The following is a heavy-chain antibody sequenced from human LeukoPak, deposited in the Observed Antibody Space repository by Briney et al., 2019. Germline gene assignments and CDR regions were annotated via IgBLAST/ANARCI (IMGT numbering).Heavy chain of an antibody. CDR3: ARDRTSWGYCSGGSCLFDY. V-gene: IGHV1-18*04. CDR2: ISAYNGNT. Sequence: ASVKVSCKASGYTFTGYYMHWVRQAPGQGLEWMGWISAYNGNTNYAQKLQGRVTMTTDTSTSTAYVELRSLRSDDTAVYYCARDRTSWGYCSGGSCLFDYWGQGTLVTVSS. CDR1: GYTFTGYY. J-gene: IGHJ4*02. D-gene: IGHD2-15*01.